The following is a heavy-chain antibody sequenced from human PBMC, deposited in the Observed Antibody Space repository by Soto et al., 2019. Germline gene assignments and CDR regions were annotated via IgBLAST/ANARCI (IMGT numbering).Heavy chain of an antibody. J-gene: IGHJ6*02. V-gene: IGHV1-58*01. Sequence: QMQLVQSGPEVKKPRTSVKVSCKASGFTFTRSAVQWVRQARGQRLEWIGWIVVGSGNTNYAQKLQERVNITRDMSTSTAYMELSSLRSEETAVYYCAAGGINVVVPAEDYYYYGMDVWGQGTTVTVSS. CDR1: GFTFTRSA. D-gene: IGHD2-2*01. CDR3: AAGGINVVVPAEDYYYYGMDV. CDR2: IVVGSGNT.